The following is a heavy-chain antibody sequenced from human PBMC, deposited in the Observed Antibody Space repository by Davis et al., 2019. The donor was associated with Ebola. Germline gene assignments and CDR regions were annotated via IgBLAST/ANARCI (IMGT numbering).Heavy chain of an antibody. CDR2: ISGSGGST. CDR3: AKTTVTTPSRSIDY. Sequence: AISGSGGSTYYADSVKGRFTISRDNSKNTLYLQMNSLRAEDTAIYYCAKTTVTTPSRSIDYWGQGTLVTVSS. V-gene: IGHV3-23*01. D-gene: IGHD4-17*01. J-gene: IGHJ4*02.